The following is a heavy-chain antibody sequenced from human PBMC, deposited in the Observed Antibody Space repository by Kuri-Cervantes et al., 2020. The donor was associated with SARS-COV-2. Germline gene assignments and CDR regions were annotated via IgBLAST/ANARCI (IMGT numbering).Heavy chain of an antibody. CDR2: IYSGGST. CDR3: ASSGSPYYYYGMDV. CDR1: GFTVSSNY. D-gene: IGHD1-26*01. Sequence: GESLKISCAASGFTVSSNYMSWVRQAPGKGLEWVLVIYSGGSTYYADSVKGRFTISRDNSKNTLYLQMNSLRAEDTAVYYCASSGSPYYYYGMDVWGQGTTVTVSS. J-gene: IGHJ6*02. V-gene: IGHV3-66*01.